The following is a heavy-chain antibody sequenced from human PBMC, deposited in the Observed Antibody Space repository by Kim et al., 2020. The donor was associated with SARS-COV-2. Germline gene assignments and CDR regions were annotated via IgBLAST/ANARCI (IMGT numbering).Heavy chain of an antibody. Sequence: ASVKVSCKASGYTFTGYYMHWVRQAPGQGLEWMGWINPNSGGTNYAQKFQGRVTMTRDTSISTAYMELSRLRSDDTAVYYCARDQSLFGYSNYYYYYGMDVWGQGTTVTVSS. J-gene: IGHJ6*02. CDR3: ARDQSLFGYSNYYYYYGMDV. CDR2: INPNSGGT. D-gene: IGHD4-4*01. V-gene: IGHV1-2*02. CDR1: GYTFTGYY.